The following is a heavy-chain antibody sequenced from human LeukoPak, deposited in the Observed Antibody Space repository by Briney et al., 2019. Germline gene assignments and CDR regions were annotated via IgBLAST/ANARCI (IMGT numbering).Heavy chain of an antibody. CDR2: IYYSGNT. Sequence: PSEALSLTCTVSGGSISSYYWSWIRQPPGKGLEWIGYIYYSGNTYYNPSLKSRVTISVDTSKNQFSLKLNSVTAADTAVYYCASGSYYFDYWGQGTLVTVSS. CDR1: GGSISSYY. D-gene: IGHD1-26*01. V-gene: IGHV4-59*08. J-gene: IGHJ4*02. CDR3: ASGSYYFDY.